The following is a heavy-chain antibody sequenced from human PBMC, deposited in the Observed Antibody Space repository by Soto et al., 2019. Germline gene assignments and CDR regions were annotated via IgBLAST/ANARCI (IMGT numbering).Heavy chain of an antibody. CDR3: ARDVNYYDSSGYYYWDAFDI. J-gene: IGHJ3*02. CDR2: IYSGGST. D-gene: IGHD3-22*01. CDR1: GFTVSSNY. Sequence: GGSLRLSCAASGFTVSSNYMSWVRQAPGKGLEWVSVIYSGGSTYYADSVKGRFTIYRDNSKNTLYLQMNSLRAEDTAVYYCARDVNYYDSSGYYYWDAFDIWGQGTMVTVSS. V-gene: IGHV3-53*01.